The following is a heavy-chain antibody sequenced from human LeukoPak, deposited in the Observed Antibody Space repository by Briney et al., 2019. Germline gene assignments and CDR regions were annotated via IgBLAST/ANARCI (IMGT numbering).Heavy chain of an antibody. CDR1: GFNFNSHT. CDR3: ARGHWNSDYYAGMDV. Sequence: ASVKVSCKTSGFNFNSHTISWVRQAPGQGLEWMGWVSGYNGNTNYAQKFQGRVAMTTDTFTNTAYLNPRSLRSDDTAVYYCARGHWNSDYYAGMDVWGQGTPVTVSS. V-gene: IGHV1-18*01. D-gene: IGHD1-1*01. CDR2: VSGYNGNT. J-gene: IGHJ6*02.